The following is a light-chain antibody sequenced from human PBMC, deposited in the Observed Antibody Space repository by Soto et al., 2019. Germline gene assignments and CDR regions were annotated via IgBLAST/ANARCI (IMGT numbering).Light chain of an antibody. Sequence: EIVMTQSPATLSVSPGETATLSCRASQSVNLNLAWYQQKPGQAPRLLIYGASIRATGIPARFSGSGAGTEFTLTNNSLQSEDSAVYYCQQCVSWPPLTFGGGTTVEIK. CDR1: QSVNLN. CDR3: QQCVSWPPLT. CDR2: GAS. J-gene: IGKJ4*01. V-gene: IGKV3-15*01.